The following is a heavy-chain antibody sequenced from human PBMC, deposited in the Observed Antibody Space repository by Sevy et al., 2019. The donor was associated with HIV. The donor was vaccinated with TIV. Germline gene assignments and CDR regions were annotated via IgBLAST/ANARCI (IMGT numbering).Heavy chain of an antibody. CDR2: ISGYSGNT. V-gene: IGHV1-18*01. Sequence: ASVKVACKASGYTFTSYGITWVRQAPGQGLEWMGWISGYSGNTNYAQKLQGRVTMTPDTSTSTAYMELRSQRSDDTVVYYCASDVALPYIVVVVDARLSPFDIWGQGKMVTVSS. J-gene: IGHJ3*02. D-gene: IGHD2-15*01. CDR1: GYTFTSYG. CDR3: ASDVALPYIVVVVDARLSPFDI.